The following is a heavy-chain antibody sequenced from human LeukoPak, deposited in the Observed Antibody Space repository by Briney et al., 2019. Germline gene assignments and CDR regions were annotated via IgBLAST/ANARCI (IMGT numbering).Heavy chain of an antibody. CDR1: GFTFSTYS. D-gene: IGHD2-2*01. V-gene: IGHV3-21*01. Sequence: GGSLRLSCAASGFTFSTYSMNWVRQAPGKGLEWVSSISSSGSYIYYADSVKGRFTISRDNAKNSLYLQMNSLRAEDTAVYYCARDQDYCSSTSCYGPWGQGTLVTVSS. CDR3: ARDQDYCSSTSCYGP. CDR2: ISSSGSYI. J-gene: IGHJ5*02.